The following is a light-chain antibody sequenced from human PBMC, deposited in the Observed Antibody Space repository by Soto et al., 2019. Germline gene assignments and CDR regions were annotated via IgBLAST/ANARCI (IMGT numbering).Light chain of an antibody. V-gene: IGLV2-23*02. Sequence: QSALTQPASVSGSPGQSIAFSCTGTSSDVGSYNLVSWYQHHPGKAPKPIISEVSKRPSGVSDRFSGSKSGNTASLTISGLQAEDEADYYCCSYAGSSTWVFGGGTKVTVL. CDR2: EVS. CDR1: SSDVGSYNL. CDR3: CSYAGSSTWV. J-gene: IGLJ3*02.